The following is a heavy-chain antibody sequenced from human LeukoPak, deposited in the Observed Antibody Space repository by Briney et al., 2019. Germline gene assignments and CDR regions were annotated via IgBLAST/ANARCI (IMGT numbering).Heavy chain of an antibody. CDR1: GFSFSIYA. V-gene: IGHV3-23*01. J-gene: IGHJ4*02. CDR2: INGGGDNT. D-gene: IGHD1-26*01. CDR3: ARYSGSYYYPPAWDL. Sequence: HPGGSLRLSCTASGFSFSIYAISWVRKAPGKGLEWVSAINGGGDNTYYADSVKGRFTISRDNSKNTLYLQMNSVRAEDTAVYYCARYSGSYYYPPAWDLWGQGTLVTVSS.